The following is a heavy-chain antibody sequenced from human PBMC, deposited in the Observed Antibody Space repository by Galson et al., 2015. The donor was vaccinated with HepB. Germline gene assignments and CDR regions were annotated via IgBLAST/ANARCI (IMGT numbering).Heavy chain of an antibody. V-gene: IGHV4-61*01. CDR2: IYYSGST. CDR1: GGSVSSGSYY. Sequence: SETLSLTCTVSGGSVSSGSYYWSWIRQPPGKGLEWIGYIYYSGSTNYNPSLKSRVTISVDTSKNQFSLKLSSVTAADTAVYYCAKTFLTGSLNDAFDIWGQGTMVTVSS. CDR3: AKTFLTGSLNDAFDI. D-gene: IGHD3-9*01. J-gene: IGHJ3*02.